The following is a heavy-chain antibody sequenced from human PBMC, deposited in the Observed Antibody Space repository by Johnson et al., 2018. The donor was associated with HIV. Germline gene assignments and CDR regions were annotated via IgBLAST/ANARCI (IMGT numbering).Heavy chain of an antibody. CDR3: ARSRDCSGGSCPDAFDI. J-gene: IGHJ3*02. V-gene: IGHV3-11*04. CDR1: GFTFSDYY. Sequence: QVPLVESGGGLVKPGGSLRLSSAASGFTFSDYYMTWIRQAPGTGLERVSYISTSDGTIYSADTVQGRFPILRDNAKNSLYLQMNSLRAEDTAVYYCARSRDCSGGSCPDAFDIWGQGTMVTVSS. D-gene: IGHD2-15*01. CDR2: ISTSDGTI.